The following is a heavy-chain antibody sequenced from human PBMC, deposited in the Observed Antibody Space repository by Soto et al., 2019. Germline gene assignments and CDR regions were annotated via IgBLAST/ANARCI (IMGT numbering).Heavy chain of an antibody. CDR3: ARDDDTVTTNNYYYYYMDV. D-gene: IGHD4-17*01. V-gene: IGHV1-69*04. CDR1: GGTFSSYT. J-gene: IGHJ6*03. CDR2: IIPILGIA. Sequence: SVKVSCKASGGTFSSYTISWVRQAPGQGLEWMGRIIPILGIANYAQKFQGRVTITADKSTSTAYMELSSLRSEDTAVYYGARDDDTVTTNNYYYYYMDVWGKGTTVTVSS.